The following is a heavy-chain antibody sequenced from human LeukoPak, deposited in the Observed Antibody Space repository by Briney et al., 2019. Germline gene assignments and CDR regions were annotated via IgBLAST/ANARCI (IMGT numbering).Heavy chain of an antibody. CDR1: GFTFNSHA. Sequence: PRGSLRLSCALSGFTFNSHAVSWVRRAPGKGLEWVSALGGATISYADSVKGRFTISGDGSKSTLDLQMDSLRAEDTAIYYCAKHHSWGNWSYDYWGQGTLVTVSS. CDR2: LGGATI. J-gene: IGHJ4*02. V-gene: IGHV3-23*01. D-gene: IGHD7-27*01. CDR3: AKHHSWGNWSYDY.